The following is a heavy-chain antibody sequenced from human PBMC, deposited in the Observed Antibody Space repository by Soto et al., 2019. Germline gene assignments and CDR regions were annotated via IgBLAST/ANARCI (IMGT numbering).Heavy chain of an antibody. CDR3: ASRYYYDSSGYLDY. D-gene: IGHD3-22*01. Sequence: EVQLVESGGGLVKPGGSLRLSCAASGFTFSSYSMNWVRQAPGKGLEWVSSISSSSSYIYYAASVKGRFTISRDNAKNSLYLQMNSLRAEDTAVYYCASRYYYDSSGYLDYWGQGTLVTVSS. CDR2: ISSSSSYI. V-gene: IGHV3-21*01. J-gene: IGHJ4*02. CDR1: GFTFSSYS.